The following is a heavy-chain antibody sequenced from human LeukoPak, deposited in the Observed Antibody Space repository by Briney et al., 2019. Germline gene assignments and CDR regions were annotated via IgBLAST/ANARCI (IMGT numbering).Heavy chain of an antibody. Sequence: SETLSLTCTVSGGSISSYYWSWIRQPPGKGLEWIGYIYYSGSTNYNPSLKSRVTISVDTSKNQFSLKLSSVTAADTAVYYCARSGGDDFWSGYYWFDPWGQGTLVTVSS. CDR3: ARSGGDDFWSGYYWFDP. D-gene: IGHD3-3*01. J-gene: IGHJ5*02. CDR1: GGSISSYY. CDR2: IYYSGST. V-gene: IGHV4-59*01.